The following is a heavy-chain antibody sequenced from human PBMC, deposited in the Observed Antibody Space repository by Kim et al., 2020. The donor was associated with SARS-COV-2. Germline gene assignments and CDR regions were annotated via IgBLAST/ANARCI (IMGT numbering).Heavy chain of an antibody. Sequence: SETLSLTCAVYGGSFSGYYWSWIRQPPGKGLEWIGEINHSGSTNYNPSLKSRVTISVDTSKNQFSLKLSSVTAADTAVYYCARGRSSGRIDYWGQGTLLTVSS. J-gene: IGHJ4*02. CDR3: ARGRSSGRIDY. V-gene: IGHV4-34*01. CDR1: GGSFSGYY. CDR2: INHSGST. D-gene: IGHD6-19*01.